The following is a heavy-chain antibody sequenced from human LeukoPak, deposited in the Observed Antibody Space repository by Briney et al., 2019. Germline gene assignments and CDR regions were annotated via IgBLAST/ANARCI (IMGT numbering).Heavy chain of an antibody. Sequence: PGGSLRLSCAASGFSISSYVMHWVRQAPGKGLEWVAFISHDGDKKEHAESVRGRFTISRDNSKNTQYLQMNSLRVEDTAVFYCAREGPDVHDFEPLDIWGQGTMVTVSS. D-gene: IGHD3-3*01. V-gene: IGHV3-30*01. CDR2: ISHDGDKK. J-gene: IGHJ3*02. CDR1: GFSISSYV. CDR3: AREGPDVHDFEPLDI.